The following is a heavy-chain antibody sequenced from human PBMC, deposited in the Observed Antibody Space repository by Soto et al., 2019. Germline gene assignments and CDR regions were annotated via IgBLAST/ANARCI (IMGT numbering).Heavy chain of an antibody. V-gene: IGHV3-23*01. J-gene: IGHJ4*02. CDR2: ISDSGDRT. CDR3: YLFSSDFDY. D-gene: IGHD6-19*01. CDR1: GLSSISYA. Sequence: EVHLLESGGGLVQPGGSLRLSCAASGLSSISYAMSWVRQAPGKGLEWVSGISDSGDRTFYADCVKGRFTISRDNSKNTLHLQMTNLRAEDTAVYYCYLFSSDFDYSGQRTLVTVYS.